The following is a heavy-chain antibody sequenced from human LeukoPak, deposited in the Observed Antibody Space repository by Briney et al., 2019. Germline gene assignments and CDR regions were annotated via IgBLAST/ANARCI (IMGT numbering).Heavy chain of an antibody. CDR3: AKDHPPYGDYYYGMDV. D-gene: IGHD4-17*01. J-gene: IGHJ6*02. Sequence: GGSLRLFCAASGFTFSSYGIHWVRQAPGKGLEWVSFISYDGGNTHYADSVKGRFTFSRDNSKNTVYLQMSSLRAEDTAVYYCAKDHPPYGDYYYGMDVWGQGTTVTVSS. V-gene: IGHV3-30*18. CDR2: ISYDGGNT. CDR1: GFTFSSYG.